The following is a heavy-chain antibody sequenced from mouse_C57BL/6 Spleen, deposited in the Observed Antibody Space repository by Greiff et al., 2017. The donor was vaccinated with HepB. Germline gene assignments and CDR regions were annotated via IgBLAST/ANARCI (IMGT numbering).Heavy chain of an antibody. CDR3: STLYCYGSSGFAY. J-gene: IGHJ3*01. D-gene: IGHD1-1*01. V-gene: IGHV14-1*01. CDR2: IDPEDGDT. CDR1: GFNIKDYY. Sequence: EVQLQQSGAELVRPGASVKLSCTASGFNIKDYYMHWVKQRPEQGLEWIGRIDPEDGDTEYAPKFQGKATMTADTASNPAYLQLSSLTSEDTAFYYCSTLYCYGSSGFAYWGQGTLVTVSA.